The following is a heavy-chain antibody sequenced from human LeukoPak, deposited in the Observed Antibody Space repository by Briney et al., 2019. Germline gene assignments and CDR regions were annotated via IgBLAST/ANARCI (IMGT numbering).Heavy chain of an antibody. CDR3: ARHFHYFDS. J-gene: IGHJ4*02. CDR1: GEYFSTSS. CDR2: INHSGST. Sequence: ASETLSLTCAVYGEYFSTSSWSWIRQPPGKGLEWIGDINHSGSTDYSPALKSRATISIDTSKKQSSLRLTSVTAADTAVYYCARHFHYFDSWGQGTLVTVSS. D-gene: IGHD3-3*02. V-gene: IGHV4-34*01.